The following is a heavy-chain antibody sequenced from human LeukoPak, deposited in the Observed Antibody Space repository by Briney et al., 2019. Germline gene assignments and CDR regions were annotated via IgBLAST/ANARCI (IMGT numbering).Heavy chain of an antibody. J-gene: IGHJ6*02. CDR2: IIPILGIA. V-gene: IGHV1-69*04. Sequence: SVKVSCKASGGTFSSYAISWVRQAPGQGLEWMGRIIPILGIANYAQKFQGRVTITADKSTSTAYMELSSLRSEDTAVYYCARAERYYYYYGMDVWGQGTTVTVSS. CDR1: GGTFSSYA. CDR3: ARAERYYYYYGMDV.